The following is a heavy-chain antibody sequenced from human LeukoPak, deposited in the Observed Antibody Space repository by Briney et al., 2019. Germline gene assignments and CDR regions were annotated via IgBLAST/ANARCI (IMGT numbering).Heavy chain of an antibody. CDR2: ISWDGGST. D-gene: IGHD1-1*01. CDR3: AKDIGNGDYYYMDV. CDR1: GFTFDDYA. J-gene: IGHJ6*03. V-gene: IGHV3-43D*03. Sequence: GGSLRLSCAASGFTFDDYAMHWVRQALGKGLEWVSLISWDGGSTYYADSVKGRFTISRDNSKNSLYLQMNSLRAEDTALYYCAKDIGNGDYYYMDVWGKGTTVTVSS.